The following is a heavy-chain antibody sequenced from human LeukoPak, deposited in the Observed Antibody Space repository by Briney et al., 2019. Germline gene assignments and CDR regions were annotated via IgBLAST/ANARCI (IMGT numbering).Heavy chain of an antibody. CDR1: GFTFSTYA. V-gene: IGHV3-23*01. D-gene: IGHD1-26*01. J-gene: IGHJ6*02. CDR3: AKYRTGPPYGLDV. CDR2: ISGSGGST. Sequence: GGSLRLSCAASGFTFSTYAMNWVRQAPGKGLEWVSGISGSGGSTWYADSVKGRFTISRDNSKNTLYLQMNRLIAEDTATYYCAKYRTGPPYGLDVWGQGTTVTVSS.